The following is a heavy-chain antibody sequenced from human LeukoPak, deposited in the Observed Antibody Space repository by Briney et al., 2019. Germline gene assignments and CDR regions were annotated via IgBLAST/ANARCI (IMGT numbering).Heavy chain of an antibody. J-gene: IGHJ6*02. D-gene: IGHD3-9*01. Sequence: KPSETPSLTCTVSGGSISSGDYYWSWIRQPPGKGLEWIGYIYYSGSTYYNPSLKSRVTISVDTSKNQFSLKPSSVTAADTAVYYCARLRYFDWLPDMDVWGQGTTVTVSS. CDR2: IYYSGST. CDR1: GGSISSGDYY. CDR3: ARLRYFDWLPDMDV. V-gene: IGHV4-30-4*01.